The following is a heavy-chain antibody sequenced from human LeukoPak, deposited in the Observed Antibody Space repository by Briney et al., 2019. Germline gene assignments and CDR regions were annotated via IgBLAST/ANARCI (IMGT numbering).Heavy chain of an antibody. J-gene: IGHJ4*02. V-gene: IGHV4-59*01. D-gene: IGHD6-6*01. Sequence: SETLSLTCTVSGGSISSYDWNWIRQPPGKGLEWIGFIYYSGSTNYNPSLKSRVTISVDTSRNQFSLKLSSVTAADTAVYYCARDRSSSSSLDNWGQGTLVTVSS. CDR3: ARDRSSSSSLDN. CDR1: GGSISSYD. CDR2: IYYSGST.